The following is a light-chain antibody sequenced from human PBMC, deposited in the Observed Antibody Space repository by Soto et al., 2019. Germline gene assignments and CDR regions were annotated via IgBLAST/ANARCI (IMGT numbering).Light chain of an antibody. CDR3: QQYNNWPWT. CDR1: QSVSIN. J-gene: IGKJ1*01. CDR2: AAS. Sequence: EILMTQSPATLSVAPGERATLSCRAGQSVSINLAWYQQKPGQAPRLLIYAASARATGIPARFSGSGSGTEFTLTISSLQSEDFAVYYCQQYNNWPWTFGQGTKVDIK. V-gene: IGKV3-15*01.